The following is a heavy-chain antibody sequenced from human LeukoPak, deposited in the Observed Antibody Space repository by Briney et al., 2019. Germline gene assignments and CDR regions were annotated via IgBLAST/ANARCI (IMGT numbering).Heavy chain of an antibody. CDR3: AKDPYRGYSYGSYFDY. Sequence: GGSLRLSCAASGFTFSNYGMHWVRQAPGKGLEWVAVISFDGSNKYYADSVKGRFTISRDNSKNSLYLQMNSLRAGDTAVYYCAKDPYRGYSYGSYFDYWGQGTLVTVSS. V-gene: IGHV3-30*18. D-gene: IGHD5-18*01. CDR2: ISFDGSNK. J-gene: IGHJ4*02. CDR1: GFTFSNYG.